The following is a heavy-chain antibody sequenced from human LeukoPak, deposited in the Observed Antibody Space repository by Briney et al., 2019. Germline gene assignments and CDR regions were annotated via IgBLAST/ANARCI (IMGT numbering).Heavy chain of an antibody. D-gene: IGHD5-12*01. V-gene: IGHV3-23*01. CDR1: GFTFSSYA. J-gene: IGHJ4*02. CDR2: ISGSGGST. Sequence: GGPLRLSCAASGFTFSSYAMSWVRQAPGKGLEWVSAISGSGGSTYYADSVKGRFAISRDNSKNTLYLQMNSLRAEDTAVYYCAKPSDSGYDLPFDYWGQGTLVTVSS. CDR3: AKPSDSGYDLPFDY.